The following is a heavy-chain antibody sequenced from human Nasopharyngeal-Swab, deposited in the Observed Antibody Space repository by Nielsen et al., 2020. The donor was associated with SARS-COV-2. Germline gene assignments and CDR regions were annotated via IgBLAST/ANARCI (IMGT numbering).Heavy chain of an antibody. V-gene: IGHV4-34*01. CDR3: ARDDSSGWFPFDY. J-gene: IGHJ4*02. CDR2: INHSGST. Sequence: SETLSLTCAAYGGSFSGYYWSWIRQPPGKGLEWIGEINHSGSTNYNPSLKSRVTISVDTSKNQFSLKLSSVTAADTAVYYCARDDSSGWFPFDYWGQGTLVTVSS. CDR1: GGSFSGYY. D-gene: IGHD6-19*01.